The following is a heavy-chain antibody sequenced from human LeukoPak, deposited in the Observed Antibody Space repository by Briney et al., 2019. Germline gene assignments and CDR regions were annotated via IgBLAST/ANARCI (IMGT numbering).Heavy chain of an antibody. CDR3: VKDRGDLPPYFDY. CDR2: ISYDGSNK. V-gene: IGHV3-30*18. J-gene: IGHJ4*02. D-gene: IGHD2-21*02. CDR1: GFTFSSYG. Sequence: GGSLRLSCAASGFTFSSYGMHWVRQAPGKGLEWVAVISYDGSNKYYADSVKGRFTISRDNSKKTLYLQMNSLRPEDTAVYYCVKDRGDLPPYFDYWGQGTLVTVSS.